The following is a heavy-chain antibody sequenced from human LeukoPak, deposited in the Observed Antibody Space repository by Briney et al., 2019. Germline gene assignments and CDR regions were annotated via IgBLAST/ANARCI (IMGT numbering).Heavy chain of an antibody. V-gene: IGHV4-39*01. CDR3: ARSTGPFDY. J-gene: IGHJ4*02. Sequence: LETLSLTCTASGGSISSSSYYWGWIRQPPGKGLEWIGSIYYSGSTYYNPSLKSRVTISVDTSKNQFSLKLSSVTAADTAVYYCARSTGPFDYWGQGTLVTVSS. CDR2: IYYSGST. CDR1: GGSISSSSYY. D-gene: IGHD1-1*01.